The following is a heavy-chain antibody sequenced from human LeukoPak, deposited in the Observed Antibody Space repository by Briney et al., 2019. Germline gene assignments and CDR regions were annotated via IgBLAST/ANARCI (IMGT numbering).Heavy chain of an antibody. D-gene: IGHD2-21*02. Sequence: GESLKISCKGSGYSFTSYWIGWVRQMPGEGLEWVGIIYLGDSDTRYSPSFQGQVTISADKSINTVYLQWSSLKASDTAMYYCARHSKGAGDGFDYWGQGTLVTVSS. CDR3: ARHSKGAGDGFDY. CDR1: GYSFTSYW. J-gene: IGHJ4*02. CDR2: IYLGDSDT. V-gene: IGHV5-51*01.